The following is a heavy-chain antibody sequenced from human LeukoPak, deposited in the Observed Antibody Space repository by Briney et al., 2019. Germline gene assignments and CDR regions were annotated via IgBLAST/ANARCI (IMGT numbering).Heavy chain of an antibody. CDR1: GGSFSGYY. Sequence: KPSETLSLTCAVYGGSFSGYYWSWIRQPPGKGLEWIGEINHSGSTNYNPSLKSRVTISVETSKNQFSLKLSSVTAADTAVYYCARGTRVTKRFDPWGQGTLVTVSS. D-gene: IGHD4-17*01. CDR2: INHSGST. CDR3: ARGTRVTKRFDP. J-gene: IGHJ5*02. V-gene: IGHV4-34*01.